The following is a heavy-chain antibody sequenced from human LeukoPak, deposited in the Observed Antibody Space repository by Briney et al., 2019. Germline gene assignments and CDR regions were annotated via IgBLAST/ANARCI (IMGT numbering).Heavy chain of an antibody. CDR3: ARPYYYDSRIDP. CDR1: GGSISSGDYY. D-gene: IGHD3-22*01. V-gene: IGHV4-30-4*01. J-gene: IGHJ5*02. Sequence: SETLSLTCTVSGGSISSGDYYWSWIRQPPGKGLEGIAYMYYSGSTYYKPSLKSRVTMSADTSKNQLSLKLSSVTAADTAVYYCARPYYYDSRIDPWGQGILVTVSS. CDR2: MYYSGST.